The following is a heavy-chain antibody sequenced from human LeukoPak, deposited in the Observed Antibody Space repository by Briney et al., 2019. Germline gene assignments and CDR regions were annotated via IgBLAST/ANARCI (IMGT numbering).Heavy chain of an antibody. CDR1: GYTFTSYY. V-gene: IGHV1-46*01. D-gene: IGHD6-6*01. J-gene: IGHJ5*02. Sequence: GASVKVSCKASGYTFTSYYKHWVRQAPGQGLEWMGIINPSAGTTTYAQKFQGRVTMTSDMSTSTVYMELSSLRSEDTAVYYCARDGDHSSSSLSWFDPWGQGTLVTVPS. CDR3: ARDGDHSSSSLSWFDP. CDR2: INPSAGTT.